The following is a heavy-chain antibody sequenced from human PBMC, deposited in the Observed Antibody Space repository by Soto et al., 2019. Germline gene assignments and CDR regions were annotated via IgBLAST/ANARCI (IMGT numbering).Heavy chain of an antibody. CDR2: IIPIFGTA. D-gene: IGHD3-16*02. Sequence: VASVKVSCKASGGTFSSYAISWVRQAPGQGLEWMGGIIPIFGTANYAQKFQGRVTITADESTSTAYMELSSLRSEDTAVYYCAREGVGSYRYYFDYWGQGTLVTVSS. CDR1: GGTFSSYA. CDR3: AREGVGSYRYYFDY. V-gene: IGHV1-69*13. J-gene: IGHJ4*02.